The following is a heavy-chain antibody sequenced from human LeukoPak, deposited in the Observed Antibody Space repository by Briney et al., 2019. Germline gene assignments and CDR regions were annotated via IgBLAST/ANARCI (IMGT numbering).Heavy chain of an antibody. CDR1: GFTFSSYA. Sequence: GGSLRLSCAAFGFTFSSYAMSWVRQAPGKGLEWVSGISGSGDNTYYTDSVKGRFTISRDNSKNTLYVQVNSLGTEDTAAYYCAKGSYYDSSGSFYFDYWGQGTLVTVSS. V-gene: IGHV3-23*01. CDR3: AKGSYYDSSGSFYFDY. CDR2: ISGSGDNT. J-gene: IGHJ4*02. D-gene: IGHD3-22*01.